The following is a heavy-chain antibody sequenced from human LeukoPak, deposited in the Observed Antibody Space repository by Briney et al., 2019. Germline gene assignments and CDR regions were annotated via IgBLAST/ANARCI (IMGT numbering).Heavy chain of an antibody. CDR3: ARVRVAVAGIDY. Sequence: SETLSLTCTVSGGSISSDFWSWIRQPPGKGLEWIGYIYYSGSTNYNPSLKSRVTISVDTSKNQFSLKLSSVTAADTAVYYCARVRVAVAGIDYWGQGTLVTVSS. V-gene: IGHV4-59*01. CDR1: GGSISSDF. CDR2: IYYSGST. D-gene: IGHD6-19*01. J-gene: IGHJ4*02.